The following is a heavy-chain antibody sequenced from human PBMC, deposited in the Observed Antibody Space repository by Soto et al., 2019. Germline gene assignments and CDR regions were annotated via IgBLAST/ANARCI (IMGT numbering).Heavy chain of an antibody. D-gene: IGHD4-17*01. CDR2: INPNSGAT. J-gene: IGHJ6*02. CDR3: AREDKVTTPLDYYYGMDV. CDR1: GYTFTDYY. V-gene: IGHV1-2*04. Sequence: ASVKVSCKASGYTFTDYYINWVRQAPGQGLEWMGWINPNSGATNSAQKFQGWVTMTRDTSITTAYMELSRLISDDTAVYYCAREDKVTTPLDYYYGMDVWGQGTTVTVSS.